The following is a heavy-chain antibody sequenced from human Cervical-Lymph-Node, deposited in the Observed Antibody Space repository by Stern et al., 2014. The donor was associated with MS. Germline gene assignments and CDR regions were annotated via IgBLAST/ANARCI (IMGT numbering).Heavy chain of an antibody. CDR2: IFPVFGTP. J-gene: IGHJ5*02. Sequence: QDQLVQSGAEVTKTGSSVKVSCKASGGTFSKFPSSWVRQAPGQGLEWMAGIFPVFGTPTYAQEFRGRVTITADVSTSTVYMELSSLRSDDTAVYYCALSSETSDRWYSLGYDLWGQGTLVTVSS. CDR1: GGTFSKFP. CDR3: ALSSETSDRWYSLGYDL. V-gene: IGHV1-69*12. D-gene: IGHD6-13*01.